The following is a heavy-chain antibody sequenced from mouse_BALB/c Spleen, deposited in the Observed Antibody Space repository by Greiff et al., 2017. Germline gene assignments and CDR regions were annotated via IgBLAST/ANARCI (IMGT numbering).Heavy chain of an antibody. CDR2: IDPETGGT. V-gene: IGHV1-15*01. J-gene: IGHJ4*01. D-gene: IGHD3-2*02. CDR3: TRAGGYYAMDY. Sequence: QVQLQQSGAELVRPGASVTLSCKASGYTFTDYEMHWVKQTPVHGLEWIGAIDPETGGTAYNQKFKGKATLTADKSSSTAYMELRSLTSEDSAVYYCTRAGGYYAMDYWGQGTSVTVSS. CDR1: GYTFTDYE.